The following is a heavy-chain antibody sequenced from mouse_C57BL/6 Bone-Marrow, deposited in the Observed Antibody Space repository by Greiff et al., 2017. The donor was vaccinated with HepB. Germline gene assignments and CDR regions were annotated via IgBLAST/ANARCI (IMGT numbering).Heavy chain of an antibody. CDR1: GFTFSSYA. D-gene: IGHD2-4*01. CDR3: TRGEGFDDSHYAMDY. J-gene: IGHJ4*01. Sequence: EVQLQESGEGLVKPGGSLKLSCAASGFTFSSYAMSWVRQTPEKRLEWVAYISSGGDYIYYADTVKGRFTISRDNARNTLYLQMSSLKSEDTAMYYCTRGEGFDDSHYAMDYWGQGTSVTVSS. CDR2: ISSGGDYI. V-gene: IGHV5-9-1*02.